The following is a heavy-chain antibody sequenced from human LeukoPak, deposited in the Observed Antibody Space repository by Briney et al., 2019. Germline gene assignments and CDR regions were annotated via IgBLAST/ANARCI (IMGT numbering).Heavy chain of an antibody. CDR1: GFTFSSYA. J-gene: IGHJ4*02. Sequence: GGTLRLSCAASGFTFSSYAMSWVRQAPGKGLEWVSSISGSGDNTYYADSVKDRFSISRDNSKTTVSLQMNSLRAEDTAVYYCAKGRGTAVTSAANYWGQGTLVTVSS. CDR3: AKGRGTAVTSAANY. D-gene: IGHD4-17*01. V-gene: IGHV3-23*01. CDR2: ISGSGDNT.